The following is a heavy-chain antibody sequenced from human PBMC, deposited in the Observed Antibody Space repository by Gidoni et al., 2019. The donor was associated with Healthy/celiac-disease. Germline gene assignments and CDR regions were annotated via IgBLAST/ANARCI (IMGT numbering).Heavy chain of an antibody. V-gene: IGHV4-59*08. J-gene: IGHJ4*02. CDR2: IYYSGRT. Sequence: QVQLQESGPGLVKPSETLYRTCTVSGGAISSYYWSWIRQPPGKGLEWIGYIYYSGRTNYNPSLKSRVTISVDTSKNQFSLKLSSVTAADTAVYYCARLRWELSYLRFDYWGQGTLVTVSS. D-gene: IGHD3-16*02. CDR3: ARLRWELSYLRFDY. CDR1: GGAISSYY.